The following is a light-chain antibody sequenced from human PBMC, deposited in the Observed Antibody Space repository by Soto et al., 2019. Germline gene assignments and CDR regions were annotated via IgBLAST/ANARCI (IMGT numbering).Light chain of an antibody. CDR1: QTISSW. J-gene: IGKJ5*01. Sequence: DIQMTQSPSTLSGSVGDRVTIRFGASQTISSWLAWYQQKPGKAPKLLIYKASTLKSGVPSRFSGSGSGTGFTLTISSLQPEDFATYYCQQSYSTLPYTFGQGTRLEIK. CDR2: KAS. CDR3: QQSYSTLPYT. V-gene: IGKV1-5*03.